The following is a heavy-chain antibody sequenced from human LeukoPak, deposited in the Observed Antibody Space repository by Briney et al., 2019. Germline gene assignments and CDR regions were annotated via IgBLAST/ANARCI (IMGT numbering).Heavy chain of an antibody. V-gene: IGHV3-21*01. CDR1: GFTFSSYS. J-gene: IGHJ4*02. D-gene: IGHD2/OR15-2a*01. CDR2: ISSSSSYI. CDR3: ARGGKSTPALFDY. Sequence: PGGSLRLSCAASGFTFSSYSMNWVRQAPGKGLEWVSSISSSSSYIYYADSVKGRFTISRDNAKNSLYLQMNSLRAEDTAVYYCARGGKSTPALFDYWGQGTLVTVSS.